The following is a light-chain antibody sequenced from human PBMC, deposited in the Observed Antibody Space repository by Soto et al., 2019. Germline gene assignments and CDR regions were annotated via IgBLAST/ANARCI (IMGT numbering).Light chain of an antibody. CDR3: QQNVSLPWT. V-gene: IGKV3-20*01. J-gene: IGKJ1*01. Sequence: EIVLTQSPGALSLSPGERATLSCWASQLVSSNYLAWYQQKTGQAPGLLIYGASNRAAGIPDRFSGSGSGTDFILTISRLEPEESAVYYCQQNVSLPWTFGHGTRIEIK. CDR2: GAS. CDR1: QLVSSNY.